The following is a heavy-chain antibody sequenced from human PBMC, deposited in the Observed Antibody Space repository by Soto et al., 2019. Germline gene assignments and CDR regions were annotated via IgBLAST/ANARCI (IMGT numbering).Heavy chain of an antibody. CDR3: ARRRYDFWSGYYTANYFDY. Sequence: SETLSLTCTVSGGSISSSSYYWGWIRQPPGKGLEWIGSIYYSGSTYYNPSLKSRVTISVDTSKNQFSLKLSSVTAADTAVYYCARRRYDFWSGYYTANYFDYWGQGTLVTVPQ. D-gene: IGHD3-3*01. CDR2: IYYSGST. V-gene: IGHV4-39*01. J-gene: IGHJ4*02. CDR1: GGSISSSSYY.